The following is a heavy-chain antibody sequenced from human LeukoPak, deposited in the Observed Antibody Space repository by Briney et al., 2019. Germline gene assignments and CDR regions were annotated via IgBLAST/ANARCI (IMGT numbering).Heavy chain of an antibody. Sequence: GESLKISCKGSGYSFNSYWIGWVRQMPGKGLEWMGIIYPGDSDTRYSPSFQGQVTISADKSISTAYLQWSSLKASDTAMYYCARLPGIVATIERSFDYWGQGTLVTVSS. CDR3: ARLPGIVATIERSFDY. CDR2: IYPGDSDT. D-gene: IGHD5-12*01. J-gene: IGHJ4*02. CDR1: GYSFNSYW. V-gene: IGHV5-51*01.